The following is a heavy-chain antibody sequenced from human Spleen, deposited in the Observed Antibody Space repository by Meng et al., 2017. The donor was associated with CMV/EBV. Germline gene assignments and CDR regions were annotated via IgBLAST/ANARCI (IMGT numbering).Heavy chain of an antibody. J-gene: IGHJ3*02. CDR2: INSSSII. V-gene: IGHV3-69-1*01. D-gene: IGHD6-19*01. CDR3: AKEEQWLKQHAFDI. CDR1: GFTFSDYC. Sequence: GESLKISCAASGFTFSDYCMNWVRQAPGKGLEWVSSINSSSIIYYTDSVKGRFTISRDNAKNSLYLQMNSLRAEDTAVYYCAKEEQWLKQHAFDIWGQGTMVTVSS.